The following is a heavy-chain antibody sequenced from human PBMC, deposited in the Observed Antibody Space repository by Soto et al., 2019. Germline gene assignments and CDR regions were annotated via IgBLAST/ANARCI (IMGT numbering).Heavy chain of an antibody. J-gene: IGHJ4*02. Sequence: PGGSLRLSCAASGFTFSTYAMSWVRQAPGKGLEWTSSISGTGGGTNYADSLKGRFTVSRDNSKNTLYLQMNTLRAEDTATYYCAKGARGTSNSNDYWGQGTLVTVYS. CDR2: ISGTGGGT. V-gene: IGHV3-23*01. CDR3: AKGARGTSNSNDY. D-gene: IGHD2-2*01. CDR1: GFTFSTYA.